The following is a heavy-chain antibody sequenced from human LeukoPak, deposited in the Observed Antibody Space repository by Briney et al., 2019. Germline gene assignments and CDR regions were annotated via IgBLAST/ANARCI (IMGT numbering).Heavy chain of an antibody. CDR1: GVSISSYY. CDR3: ARDLAEGAFDI. Sequence: PSETLSLTCTVSGVSISSYYWSWLRQPPGKGLEGIGYIYYSGSTNYNPSLKSRVTISVDTSKNQFSLKLSSVTAADTAVYYCARDLAEGAFDIWGQGTMVTVSS. D-gene: IGHD3-3*02. CDR2: IYYSGST. J-gene: IGHJ3*02. V-gene: IGHV4-59*01.